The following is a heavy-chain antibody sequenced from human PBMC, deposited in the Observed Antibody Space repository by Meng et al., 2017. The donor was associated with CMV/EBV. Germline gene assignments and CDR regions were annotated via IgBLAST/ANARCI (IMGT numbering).Heavy chain of an antibody. Sequence: GESLKISCTASGFTFGDYAISWVRQAPGKGLEWVGFIRSKAYGGTTEYAASVKGRFTISRDDSKSIAYLQMNSLKTEDKAVYYCLTSPPTYCSSTSCTDYWGQGTLVTVSS. D-gene: IGHD2-2*01. CDR3: LTSPPTYCSSTSCTDY. J-gene: IGHJ4*02. V-gene: IGHV3-49*04. CDR1: GFTFGDYA. CDR2: IRSKAYGGTT.